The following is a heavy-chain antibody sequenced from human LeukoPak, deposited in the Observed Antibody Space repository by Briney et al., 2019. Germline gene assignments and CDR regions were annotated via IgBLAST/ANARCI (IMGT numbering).Heavy chain of an antibody. Sequence: SETLSLTCAVYGGSFSGYYWGWIRQPPGKGLEWIGSIYHSGSTFYNPSLKSRVTISVDTSKIQFSLRLSSVTAADTAVYYCARGGSVKWKLLALDYWGQGTLVTVSS. CDR1: GGSFSGYY. CDR2: IYHSGST. CDR3: ARGGSVKWKLLALDY. V-gene: IGHV4-38-2*01. D-gene: IGHD1-26*01. J-gene: IGHJ4*02.